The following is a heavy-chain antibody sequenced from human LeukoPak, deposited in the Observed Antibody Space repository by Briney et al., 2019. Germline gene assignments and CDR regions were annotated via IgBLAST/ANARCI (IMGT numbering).Heavy chain of an antibody. CDR3: AKVGDIVVVPAARFPWFDP. Sequence: PGGSLRLSCAASGFTFSSYGMHWVRQAPGKGLEWVAVISYDGSNKYYADSVKGRFTISRDNPKDTLYLQMNSLRAEDTAVYYCAKVGDIVVVPAARFPWFDPWGQGTLVTVSS. D-gene: IGHD2-2*01. CDR1: GFTFSSYG. CDR2: ISYDGSNK. V-gene: IGHV3-30*18. J-gene: IGHJ5*02.